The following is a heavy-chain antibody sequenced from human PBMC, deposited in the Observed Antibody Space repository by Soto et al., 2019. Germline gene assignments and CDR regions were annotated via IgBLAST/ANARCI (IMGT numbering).Heavy chain of an antibody. CDR3: ARDPSIVVVITTYLDY. J-gene: IGHJ4*02. D-gene: IGHD3-22*01. V-gene: IGHV3-30-3*01. CDR1: GFTFSSYT. Sequence: ESGGGVVQPGRSLRLSCAASGFTFSSYTMHWVRQAPGKGLEWVALISYDGSNKYYADSVKGRFTISRDNSKNTLYLQMNSLRAEDTAVYYCARDPSIVVVITTYLDYWGQGTLVTVSS. CDR2: ISYDGSNK.